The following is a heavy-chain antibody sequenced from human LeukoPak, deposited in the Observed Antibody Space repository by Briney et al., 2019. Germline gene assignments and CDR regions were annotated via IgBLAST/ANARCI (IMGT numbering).Heavy chain of an antibody. CDR3: AVGSGSYLYYMDV. CDR2: ISGSGGST. J-gene: IGHJ6*03. V-gene: IGHV3-23*01. D-gene: IGHD1-26*01. CDR1: GFTFSNHG. Sequence: GGSLRLSCAASGFTFSNHGMSWVRQAPGKGLEWVSAISGSGGSTYYADSVKGRFTISRDNSKNTLYLQMNSLRAEDTAVYYCAVGSGSYLYYMDVWGKGTTVTVSS.